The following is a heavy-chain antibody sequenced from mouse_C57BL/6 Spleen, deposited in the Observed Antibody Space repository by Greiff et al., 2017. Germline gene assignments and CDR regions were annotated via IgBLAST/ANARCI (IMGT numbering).Heavy chain of an antibody. CDR1: GYTFTSYW. CDR2: IDPSDSET. D-gene: IGHD5-1*01. V-gene: IGHV1-52*01. J-gene: IGHJ2*01. CDR3: ARGDEYLYYFDY. Sequence: QVQLQQPGAELVRPGSSVKLSCKASGYTFTSYWMHWVKQRPIKGLEWIGNIDPSDSETHYNQKFKDKATLTVDKSSSTAYMQLSSLTSEDSAVYYCARGDEYLYYFDYWGQGATLTVSS.